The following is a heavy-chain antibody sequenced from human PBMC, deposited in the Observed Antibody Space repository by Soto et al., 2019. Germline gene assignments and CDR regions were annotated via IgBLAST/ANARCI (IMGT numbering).Heavy chain of an antibody. D-gene: IGHD3-22*01. V-gene: IGHV3-53*01. CDR2: IYSGGST. Sequence: GGSLRLSCAASGFTVSSNYMSWVRQAPGKGLEWVSVIYSGGSTYYADSVKGRFTISRDNSKNTLYLQMNSLRAEDTAVYYCARSQNYYDSSGYLPFDYWGQGTLVTVSS. J-gene: IGHJ4*02. CDR3: ARSQNYYDSSGYLPFDY. CDR1: GFTVSSNY.